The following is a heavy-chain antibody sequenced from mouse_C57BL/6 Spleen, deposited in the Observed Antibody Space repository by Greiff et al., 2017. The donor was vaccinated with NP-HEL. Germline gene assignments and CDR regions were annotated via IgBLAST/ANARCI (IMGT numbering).Heavy chain of an antibody. J-gene: IGHJ1*03. Sequence: VQLQPSGPELVKPGASVKISCKASGYTFTDYYMNWVKQSHGKSLEWIGDINPNNGGTSYNQKFKGKATLTVDKSSSTAYMELRSLTSEDSAVYYCARGDYYGSSYRYFDGWGTGTTVTVSS. D-gene: IGHD1-1*01. CDR2: INPNNGGT. CDR3: ARGDYYGSSYRYFDG. CDR1: GYTFTDYY. V-gene: IGHV1-26*01.